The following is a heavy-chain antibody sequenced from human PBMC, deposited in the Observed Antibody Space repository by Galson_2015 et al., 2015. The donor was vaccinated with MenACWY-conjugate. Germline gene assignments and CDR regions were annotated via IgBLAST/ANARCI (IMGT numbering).Heavy chain of an antibody. V-gene: IGHV3-30*01. D-gene: IGHD2-2*01. CDR1: GFTFSIYA. CDR3: ASAYCRSSSTSTCTNHFQY. Sequence: SLRLSCAASGFTFSIYAMHWVRQAPGKGLEWVAVMSYDGTIQYYADSVKGRFTISRDNSKNTLSLQINSLRAEDTAVYYCASAYCRSSSTSTCTNHFQYWGQGTLVTVSS. CDR2: MSYDGTIQ. J-gene: IGHJ1*01.